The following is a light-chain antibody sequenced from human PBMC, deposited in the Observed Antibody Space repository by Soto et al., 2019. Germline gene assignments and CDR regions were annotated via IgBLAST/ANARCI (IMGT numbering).Light chain of an antibody. CDR1: GRDIGAYNY. V-gene: IGLV2-14*01. CDR3: SSYESSSLSGFV. J-gene: IGLJ1*01. Sequence: QSVLTQPASVSGSPGQSITISCTGSGRDIGAYNYVSWYQQHPGKAPKLLIYGVKNRPSGVSYRFSASKSAFTASLTISGLQAEDEAHYYCSSYESSSLSGFVFGSGTKVTVL. CDR2: GVK.